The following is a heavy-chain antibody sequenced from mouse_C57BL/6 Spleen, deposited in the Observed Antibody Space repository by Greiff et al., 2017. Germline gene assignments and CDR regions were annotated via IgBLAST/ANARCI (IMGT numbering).Heavy chain of an antibody. CDR3: ARSITTVVANYFDD. CDR2: INPNNGGT. V-gene: IGHV1-18*01. D-gene: IGHD1-1*01. CDR1: GYTFTDYN. Sequence: DVQLVESGPELVKPGASVKIPCKASGYTFTDYNMDWVKQSHGKSLEWIGDINPNNGGTIYNLKFKGKATLTVDKSSSTAYMELRSLTSEDTAVYYCARSITTVVANYFDDWGQGTTLTVSS. J-gene: IGHJ2*01.